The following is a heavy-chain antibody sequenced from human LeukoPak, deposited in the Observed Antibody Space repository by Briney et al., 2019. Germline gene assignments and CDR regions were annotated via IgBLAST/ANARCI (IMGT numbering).Heavy chain of an antibody. V-gene: IGHV4-39*02. CDR2: ISYSGST. CDR1: GGSTSSSSYY. Sequence: PSETLSLTCTVSGGSTSSSSYYWVWIRQPPGRGLEWIGSISYSGSTYYKPSLKSRVTISVDTSKNHFSMKVSSVTAADTAVYYCARSHFDAFDYWGQGTLVTVSS. D-gene: IGHD3-9*01. J-gene: IGHJ4*02. CDR3: ARSHFDAFDY.